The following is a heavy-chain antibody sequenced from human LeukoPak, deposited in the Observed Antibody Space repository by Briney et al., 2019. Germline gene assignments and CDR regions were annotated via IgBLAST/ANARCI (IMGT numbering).Heavy chain of an antibody. CDR2: IYYSGST. Sequence: MASETLSLTCTVSGGSISSGGYYWSWIRQHPGKGLEWIGYIYYSGSTYYNPSLKSRVTISVDTSKNQFSLKLSSVTAADTAVYYCARCTVTTGWFDPWGRGTLVTVSS. D-gene: IGHD4-17*01. J-gene: IGHJ5*02. CDR1: GGSISSGGYY. CDR3: ARCTVTTGWFDP. V-gene: IGHV4-31*03.